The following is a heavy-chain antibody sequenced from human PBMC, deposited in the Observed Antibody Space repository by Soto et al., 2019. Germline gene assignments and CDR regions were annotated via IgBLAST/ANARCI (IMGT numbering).Heavy chain of an antibody. CDR2: ISWNSGSI. V-gene: IGHV3-9*01. D-gene: IGHD3-10*01. Sequence: GGSLRLSCAASGFTFDDYAMHWVRQAPGKGLEWVSGISWNSGSIGYADSVKGRFTISRDNAKNSLYLQMNSLRAEDTALYYCAKDLRITMVRGSGYFDYWGQGTLVTVSS. J-gene: IGHJ4*02. CDR1: GFTFDDYA. CDR3: AKDLRITMVRGSGYFDY.